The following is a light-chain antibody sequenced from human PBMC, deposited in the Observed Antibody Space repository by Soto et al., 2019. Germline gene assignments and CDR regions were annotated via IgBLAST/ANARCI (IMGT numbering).Light chain of an antibody. CDR3: SSFTSDRIYV. Sequence: QSALAQPASVSGSPGQSISFSCAGSNSDVGSSVYVSWYRQHPGKAPQLIIYGVNKRPSGVSNRFSGTKSGNTASLTISGLQPDDEADYYCSSFTSDRIYVFGPGTKVTVL. J-gene: IGLJ1*01. CDR1: NSDVGSSVY. V-gene: IGLV2-14*01. CDR2: GVN.